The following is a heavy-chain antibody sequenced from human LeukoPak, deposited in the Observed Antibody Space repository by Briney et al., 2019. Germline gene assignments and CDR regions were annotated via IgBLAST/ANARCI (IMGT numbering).Heavy chain of an antibody. J-gene: IGHJ4*02. CDR2: ISSNGGST. D-gene: IGHD3-9*01. CDR1: GFTFSSYA. V-gene: IGHV3-64D*06. CDR3: VKDRSEYFDWLLGFDY. Sequence: GGSLRLSCSASGFTFSSYAMHWVRQATGKGLEYVSAISSNGGSTYYADSVKGRFAISRDNSKNTLYLQMSSLRAEDTAVYYCVKDRSEYFDWLLGFDYWGQGTLVTVSS.